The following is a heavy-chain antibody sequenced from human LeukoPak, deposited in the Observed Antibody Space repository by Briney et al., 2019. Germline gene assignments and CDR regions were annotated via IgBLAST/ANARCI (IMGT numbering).Heavy chain of an antibody. J-gene: IGHJ4*02. CDR2: IYYSGST. D-gene: IGHD6-19*01. Sequence: SETLSLTCAVSGGSFSGHFWSWIRQSPGQGLEWIGYIYYSGSTNYNPSLKSRVTISVDTSKNQFSLKLSSVTAADTAVYYCAREGYSSGWYVDYWGQGTLVTVSS. CDR1: GGSFSGHF. CDR3: AREGYSSGWYVDY. V-gene: IGHV4-59*11.